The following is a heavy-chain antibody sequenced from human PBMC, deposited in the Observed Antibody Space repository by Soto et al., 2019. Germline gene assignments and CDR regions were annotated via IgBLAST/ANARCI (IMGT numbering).Heavy chain of an antibody. CDR1: GFTFGNFA. Sequence: EVHLLDSGGGLAQPGGSLKLSCATSGFTFGNFAMSWVRQAPGKGLEWVSAISGNCGSTYYADSVKGRFTISRDNSKNTLYLQMNSLTAEDTAVYFCAKLRAKGHIAVPFDYWGQGSLVTVSS. V-gene: IGHV3-23*01. J-gene: IGHJ4*02. CDR2: ISGNCGST. CDR3: AKLRAKGHIAVPFDY. D-gene: IGHD2-15*01.